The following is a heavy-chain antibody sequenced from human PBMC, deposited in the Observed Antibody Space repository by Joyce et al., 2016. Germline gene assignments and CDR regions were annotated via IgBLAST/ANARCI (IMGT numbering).Heavy chain of an antibody. CDR2: VNSDDSRI. CDR1: GKLFSSKE. CDR3: TTPSCAN. D-gene: IGHD2-2*01. V-gene: IGHV3-48*03. Sequence: EVHLVESGGGLVQPGGSLRLSCAASGKLFSSKEMNWVRQARGKGVEWSSSVNSDDSRIDYADSVRGRFTISRDNARNSLYLEMNYLRGEDTAIYYCTTPSCANWGQGSLVTVSS. J-gene: IGHJ4*02.